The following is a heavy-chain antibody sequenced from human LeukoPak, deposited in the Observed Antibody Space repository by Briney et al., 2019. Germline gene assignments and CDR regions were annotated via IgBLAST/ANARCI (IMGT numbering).Heavy chain of an antibody. D-gene: IGHD3-22*01. CDR1: GGSINSYY. V-gene: IGHV4-59*01. J-gene: IGHJ4*02. CDR2: IYYSGRT. CDR3: ARGLTSSGLRFDY. Sequence: SETLSLTCNVSGGSINSYYWGWIRQPPGKRLELIGYIYYSGRTNYNPSLKSRVTVSVDTSKNQFSLKLSSVTAADTAVYYCARGLTSSGLRFDYWGQGTLVTVSS.